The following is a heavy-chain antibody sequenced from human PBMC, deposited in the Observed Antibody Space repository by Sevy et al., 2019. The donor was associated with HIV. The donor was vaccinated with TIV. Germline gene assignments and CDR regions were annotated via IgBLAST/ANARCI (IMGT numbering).Heavy chain of an antibody. Sequence: GGSLRLSCGASGFTFSTYWMSWVRQAPGKGLEWVANINQDGSQKYYVDSVKGRFTISKDNAKNSLYLQMSSLRAEDTAVDYCAREFDGGPDYGGQGTLVTVSS. CDR1: GFTFSTYW. CDR3: AREFDGGPDY. V-gene: IGHV3-7*01. J-gene: IGHJ4*02. CDR2: INQDGSQK. D-gene: IGHD3-9*01.